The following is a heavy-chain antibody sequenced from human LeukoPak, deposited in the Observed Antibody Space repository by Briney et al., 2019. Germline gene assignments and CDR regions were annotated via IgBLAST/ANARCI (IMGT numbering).Heavy chain of an antibody. Sequence: SETLSLTCAVYGGSFSGYYWSWIRQPPGKGLEWIGEINHSGSTNYNPSLKSRVTISVDTSENQFSLKLSSVTAADTAVYYCARGRPGGSKYGSGRYNWFDPWGQGTLVTVSS. V-gene: IGHV4-34*01. D-gene: IGHD3-10*01. CDR3: ARGRPGGSKYGSGRYNWFDP. CDR1: GGSFSGYY. CDR2: INHSGST. J-gene: IGHJ5*02.